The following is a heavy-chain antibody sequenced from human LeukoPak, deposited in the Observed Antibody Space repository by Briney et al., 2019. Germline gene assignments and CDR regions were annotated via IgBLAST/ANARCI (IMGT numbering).Heavy chain of an antibody. Sequence: SETLSLTCAVYGGSFSGYYWSWIRQPPGKGLEWIGEINHSGSTNYNPSLKSRVTISVDTSKNQFSLKLSSVTAADTAVYYCARDGYIPRIRSLFGSTNGDPPDYWGQGTLVTVSS. J-gene: IGHJ4*02. CDR3: ARDGYIPRIRSLFGSTNGDPPDY. V-gene: IGHV4-34*01. D-gene: IGHD2-8*01. CDR1: GGSFSGYY. CDR2: INHSGST.